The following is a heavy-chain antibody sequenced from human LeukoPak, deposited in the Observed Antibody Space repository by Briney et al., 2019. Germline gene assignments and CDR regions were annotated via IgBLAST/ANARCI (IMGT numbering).Heavy chain of an antibody. CDR3: AGQYYYDRSGYVDAFEI. D-gene: IGHD3-22*01. CDR1: GFSFDNFA. Sequence: GGSLRLSCVASGFSFDNFALTWVRQAPGKGLEWVALIWYVGSNENYGDSVKGRFTISRDNSKNTLYLEMNSLRAEDTAVYYCAGQYYYDRSGYVDAFEIWGQGTTVTVSS. J-gene: IGHJ3*02. CDR2: IWYVGSNE. V-gene: IGHV3-33*08.